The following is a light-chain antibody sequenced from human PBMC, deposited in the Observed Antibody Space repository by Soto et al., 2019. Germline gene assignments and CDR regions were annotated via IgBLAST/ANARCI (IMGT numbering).Light chain of an antibody. CDR2: GAS. V-gene: IGKV3-15*01. J-gene: IGKJ1*01. CDR3: QQSNNLPRT. CDR1: QSVSNN. Sequence: EIVMTQSPATLSVSPGERATLSCRASQSVSNNLAWYQQKPGQAPRLLIYGASTRATGIPARFSGSGSGTDFTLTIRSLQSEDFAVYYCQQSNNLPRTFGHGTNVEIK.